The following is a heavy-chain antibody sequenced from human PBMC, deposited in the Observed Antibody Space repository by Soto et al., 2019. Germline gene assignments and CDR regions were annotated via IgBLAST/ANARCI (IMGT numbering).Heavy chain of an antibody. J-gene: IGHJ5*02. CDR2: IYYSGST. CDR1: GGSISSSSYY. D-gene: IGHD6-6*01. V-gene: IGHV4-39*01. Sequence: PSETLSLTCTVSGGSISSSSYYWGWIRQPPGKGLEWIGSIYYSGSTYYNPSLKSRVTISVDTSKNQFSLKLSSVTAADTAVYYCARLAPLAARPYNDHNWFDPWGQGTLVTVSS. CDR3: ARLAPLAARPYNDHNWFDP.